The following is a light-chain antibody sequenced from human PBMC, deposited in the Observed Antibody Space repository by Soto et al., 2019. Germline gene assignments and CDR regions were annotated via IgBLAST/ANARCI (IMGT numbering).Light chain of an antibody. V-gene: IGLV2-14*01. CDR3: SSYTSSSTLFV. Sequence: QCLLTQPASGSGSPGRSITITCPGTSSDVGGYNYVSWYQQHPGKAPKLMIYDVSNRPSGVSNRFSGSKSGNTASLTISGLQAEDEADYYCSSYTSSSTLFVFGTGTKVTVL. CDR2: DVS. J-gene: IGLJ1*01. CDR1: SSDVGGYNY.